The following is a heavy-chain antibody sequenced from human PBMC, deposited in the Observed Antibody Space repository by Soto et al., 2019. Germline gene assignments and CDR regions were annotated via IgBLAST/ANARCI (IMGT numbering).Heavy chain of an antibody. D-gene: IGHD6-13*01. CDR2: ISSSSSTI. CDR3: ARDPKQQLVTKNNWFDP. V-gene: IGHV3-48*02. J-gene: IGHJ5*02. Sequence: GGSLRLSCAASGFTFSSYSMNWVRQAPGKGLEWVSYISSSSSTIYYADSVKGRFTISRDNAKNSPYLQMNSLRDEDTAVYYCARDPKQQLVTKNNWFDPWGQGTLVTVSS. CDR1: GFTFSSYS.